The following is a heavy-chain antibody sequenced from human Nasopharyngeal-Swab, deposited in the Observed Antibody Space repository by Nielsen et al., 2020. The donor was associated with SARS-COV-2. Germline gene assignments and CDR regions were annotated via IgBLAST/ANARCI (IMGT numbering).Heavy chain of an antibody. CDR1: GLILSASA. J-gene: IGHJ4*02. Sequence: ARSLRLSCAASGLILSASAIHWVRQASGKGLEWVGRIGDKDHNYATTYGASVQGKSTISRDDPKNTAFLQLDSLKTEDTALYYFTTDFYFDYWGQGTLVTVSS. CDR2: IGDKDHNYAT. CDR3: TTDFYFDY. V-gene: IGHV3-73*01.